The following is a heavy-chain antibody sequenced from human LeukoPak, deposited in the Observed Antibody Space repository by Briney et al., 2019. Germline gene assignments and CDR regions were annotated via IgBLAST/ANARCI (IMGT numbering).Heavy chain of an antibody. D-gene: IGHD6-25*01. CDR3: ARNTQRGTYNWFDP. Sequence: ASVKVSCKASGYTFIDYYMHWVRQAPGQGREWLGRINPNSGGTNYAQKFQGRVTLTRDTSISTAYMELSRLKSDDTAVYYCARNTQRGTYNWFDPWGQGTLVTVSS. V-gene: IGHV1-2*06. CDR1: GYTFIDYY. J-gene: IGHJ5*02. CDR2: INPNSGGT.